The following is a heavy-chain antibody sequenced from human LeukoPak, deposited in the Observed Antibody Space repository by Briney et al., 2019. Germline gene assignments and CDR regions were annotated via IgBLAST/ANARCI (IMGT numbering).Heavy chain of an antibody. CDR1: GFTFSSYG. J-gene: IGHJ4*02. D-gene: IGHD1-26*01. CDR2: ISSDGSNK. Sequence: HPGRSLRLSCAASGFTFSSYGMHWVRQAPGKGLEWVAVISSDGSNKYYADSVKGRFTISRDNSKNTLYLQMNSLRAEDTAVYYCAKGPPAGWELDYWGQGTLVTVSS. V-gene: IGHV3-30*18. CDR3: AKGPPAGWELDY.